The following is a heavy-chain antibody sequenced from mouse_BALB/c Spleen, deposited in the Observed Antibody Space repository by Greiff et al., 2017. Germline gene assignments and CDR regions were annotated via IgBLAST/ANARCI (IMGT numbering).Heavy chain of an antibody. J-gene: IGHJ2*01. V-gene: IGHV1S135*01. D-gene: IGHD2-3*01. CDR1: GYSFTSYY. CDR3: ARGGYYDFDY. CDR2: IDPFNGGT. Sequence: QLQQSGPELMKPGASVKISCKASGYSFTSYYMHWVKQSHGKSLEWIGYIDPFNGGTSYNQKFKGKATLTVDKSSSTAYMHLSSLTSEDSAVYYCARGGYYDFDYWGQGTTLTVSS.